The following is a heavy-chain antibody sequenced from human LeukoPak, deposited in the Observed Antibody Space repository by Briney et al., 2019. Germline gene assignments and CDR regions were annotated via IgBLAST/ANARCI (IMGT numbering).Heavy chain of an antibody. Sequence: GRSLRLSCAASGFTFSSYAMSWVRQAPREGLEWVSAISGSGGGTYYADSAKGRFTISRDHSKNSLYLQMNSLRAEDTAVYYCARDAGYCSGGSCYPGQFDYWGQGTLVTVSS. CDR1: GFTFSSYA. V-gene: IGHV3-23*01. CDR2: ISGSGGGT. CDR3: ARDAGYCSGGSCYPGQFDY. J-gene: IGHJ4*02. D-gene: IGHD2-15*01.